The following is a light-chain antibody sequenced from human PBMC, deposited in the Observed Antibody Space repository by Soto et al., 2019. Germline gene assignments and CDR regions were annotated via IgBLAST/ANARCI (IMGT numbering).Light chain of an antibody. CDR2: GAA. V-gene: IGKV1-39*01. J-gene: IGKJ2*01. CDR1: QNIDRY. Sequence: DIQMTQSPSSLSASVGDRVSISCRTSQNIDRYLNWYQQKPGKAPQVLISGAASLQSGVPSRFSGSGSGTEFTLSISSLQPEDCATYFCQQSYSAPYTFGRGTRLEI. CDR3: QQSYSAPYT.